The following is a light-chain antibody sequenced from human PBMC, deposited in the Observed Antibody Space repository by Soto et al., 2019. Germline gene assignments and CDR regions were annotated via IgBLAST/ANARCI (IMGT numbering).Light chain of an antibody. CDR3: SSYGGSNNVL. CDR2: EVS. V-gene: IGLV2-8*01. CDR1: SSDVGGYNY. J-gene: IGLJ2*01. Sequence: QSALTQPPSASGSPGQSVTISCTGTSSDVGGYNYVSWYQQYPGKAPTLMIYEVSKRPSGVPDRFSGSKSGNTASLTVSGLQAEDEADYYCSSYGGSNNVLFGGGTKVIVL.